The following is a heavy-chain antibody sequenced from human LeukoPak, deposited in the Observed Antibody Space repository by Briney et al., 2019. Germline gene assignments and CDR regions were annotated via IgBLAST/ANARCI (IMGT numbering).Heavy chain of an antibody. D-gene: IGHD2-15*01. J-gene: IGHJ5*02. V-gene: IGHV1-18*01. CDR3: ARDRYCSGGSCYSGFDP. CDR2: ISAYNGNT. Sequence: ASVKVSCEASGYTFTSYGISWVRQAPGQGLEWVGWISAYNGNTNYAQRLQGRVTMTTDTSTSTAYMELRSLRSDDTAVYYCARDRYCSGGSCYSGFDPWGQGTLVTVSS. CDR1: GYTFTSYG.